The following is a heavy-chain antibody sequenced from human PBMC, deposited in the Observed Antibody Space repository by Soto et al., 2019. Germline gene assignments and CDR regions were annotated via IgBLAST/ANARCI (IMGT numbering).Heavy chain of an antibody. CDR2: ISSSSSYI. J-gene: IGHJ6*03. CDR1: GFTFSSYS. CDR3: ARDHQLEPYYYYYYMDV. Sequence: EVQLVESGGGLVKPGGSLRLSCAASGFTFSSYSMNWVRQAPGKGLEWVSSISSSSSYIYYADSVKGRFTISRDNAKNSLYLQMNSLRAEDTAVYYCARDHQLEPYYYYYYMDVWGKGTTVTVSS. D-gene: IGHD6-6*01. V-gene: IGHV3-21*01.